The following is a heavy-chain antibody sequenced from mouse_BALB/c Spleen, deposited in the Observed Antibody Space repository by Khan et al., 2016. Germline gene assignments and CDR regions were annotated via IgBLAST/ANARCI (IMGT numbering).Heavy chain of an antibody. CDR2: ISYSGST. CDR3: ASSNYYGSSGYFDY. Sequence: MQLEESGPSLVKPSQTLSLTCSVTADSITSGYWNWIRKFPGNKLEYMGYISYSGSTYYNPSLKSRISITRDTSKNQYYLQLNSVTTEDTATYYCASSNYYGSSGYFDYWGQGTTLTVSS. CDR1: ADSITSGY. D-gene: IGHD1-1*01. V-gene: IGHV3-8*02. J-gene: IGHJ2*01.